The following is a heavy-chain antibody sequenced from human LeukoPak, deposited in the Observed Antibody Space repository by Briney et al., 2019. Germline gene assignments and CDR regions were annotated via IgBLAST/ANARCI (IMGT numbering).Heavy chain of an antibody. CDR2: MWYDGSNK. CDR1: GFTFSSYG. V-gene: IGHV3-33*06. J-gene: IGHJ5*02. D-gene: IGHD6-6*01. CDR3: AKDLTYSSSSWFDP. Sequence: PGGSLRLSCAASGFTFSSYGMHWVRQAPGKGLEWVAVMWYDGSNKYYADSVKGRFTISRDNSKNTLYLQMNSLRAEDTAVYYCAKDLTYSSSSWFDPWGQGTLVTVSS.